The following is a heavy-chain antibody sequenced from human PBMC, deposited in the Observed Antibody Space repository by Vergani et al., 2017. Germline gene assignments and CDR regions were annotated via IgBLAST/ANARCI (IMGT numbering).Heavy chain of an antibody. Sequence: QVQLQQWGAGLLKPSETLSLTCAVYGGSFSGYYWSWIRQPPGKGLEWIGEINHSGSTNYNPSLKSRVTISLDTSKNQFSLKLSSVTAADTAVYYCARVSLPGGALYYWGQGTLVTVSS. CDR2: INHSGST. D-gene: IGHD1-1*01. V-gene: IGHV4-34*01. CDR1: GGSFSGYY. CDR3: ARVSLPGGALYY. J-gene: IGHJ4*02.